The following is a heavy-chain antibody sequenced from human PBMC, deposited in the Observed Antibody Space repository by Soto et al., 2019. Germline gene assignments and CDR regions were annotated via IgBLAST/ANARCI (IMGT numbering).Heavy chain of an antibody. CDR3: AGTSNYEYVRGRENYCYYGMDV. Sequence: GGSLRLSCAASGFTVSSNYMSWVRQAPGKGLEWVSVIYSGGSTYYAASGKGRFTSSRHNSKNTLYLQMNSLRSEVTAVYDGAGTSNYEYVRGRENYCYYGMDVWGQGTTVTVSS. CDR1: GFTVSSNY. D-gene: IGHD3-16*01. CDR2: IYSGGST. V-gene: IGHV3-53*04. J-gene: IGHJ6*02.